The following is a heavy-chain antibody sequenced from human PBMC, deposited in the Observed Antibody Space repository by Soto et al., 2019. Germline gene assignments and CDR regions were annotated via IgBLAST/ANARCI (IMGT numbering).Heavy chain of an antibody. CDR3: AKLGFVLMELYYFHQ. V-gene: IGHV3-23*01. J-gene: IGHJ4*01. Sequence: GGSLRLSCTASGFTFSSYAMIWVRQAPGKELERVSTISGNSGKTNYAESVKGRFSISRDNSKNTVHLQLDSLRAEDTAVYFCAKLGFVLMELYYFHQWGHGTLVTVSS. CDR1: GFTFSSYA. D-gene: IGHD2-8*01. CDR2: ISGNSGKT.